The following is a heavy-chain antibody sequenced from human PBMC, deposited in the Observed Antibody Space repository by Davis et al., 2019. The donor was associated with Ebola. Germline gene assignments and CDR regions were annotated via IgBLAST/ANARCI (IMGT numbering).Heavy chain of an antibody. CDR3: ARDRTTVTYYYGMDV. CDR2: IIPIFGTA. J-gene: IGHJ6*02. Sequence: SVKVSCKASGGTFSSYAISWVRQAPGQGLEWMGGIIPIFGTANYAQKFQGRVTITADKSTSTAYMELSSLRSEDTAVYYCARDRTTVTYYYGMDVWGQGTTVTVSS. D-gene: IGHD4-17*01. V-gene: IGHV1-69*06. CDR1: GGTFSSYA.